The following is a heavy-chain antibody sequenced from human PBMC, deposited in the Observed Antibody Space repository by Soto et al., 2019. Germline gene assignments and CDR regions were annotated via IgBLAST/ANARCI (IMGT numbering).Heavy chain of an antibody. D-gene: IGHD5-12*01. V-gene: IGHV4-30-2*01. CDR1: CGSISIGGFS. J-gene: IGHJ5*02. Sequence: PSETLSLTCTVSCGSISIGGFSWSWIRQPPGKGLEWIGYIYDGGPTHHSPSRKSRVTISLDTSRNQVSLRLSSVTAADTAVYYCARGDRWLQPTRGWFDPWGLGTLVTVSS. CDR2: IYDGGPT. CDR3: ARGDRWLQPTRGWFDP.